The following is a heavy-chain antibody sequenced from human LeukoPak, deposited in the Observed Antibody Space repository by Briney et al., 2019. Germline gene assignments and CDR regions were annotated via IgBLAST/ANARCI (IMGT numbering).Heavy chain of an antibody. CDR2: ISSSGSDI. CDR3: AKGSGYLRTPTFDY. Sequence: GGSLRLSCAASGFTFSNYEMHWVRQAPGKGLEWVSYISSSGSDIYYADSVKGRFTISRDNAKNSLYLHMNSLRAEDTAVYYCAKGSGYLRTPTFDYWGQGTLVTVSS. D-gene: IGHD3-22*01. CDR1: GFTFSNYE. V-gene: IGHV3-48*03. J-gene: IGHJ4*02.